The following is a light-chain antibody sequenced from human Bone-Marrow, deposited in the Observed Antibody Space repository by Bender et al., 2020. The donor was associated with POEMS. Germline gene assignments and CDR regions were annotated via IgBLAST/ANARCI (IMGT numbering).Light chain of an antibody. CDR3: QVWDRSSDQWV. CDR2: DDS. J-gene: IGLJ3*02. CDR1: SIGSKS. Sequence: SYVLIQPPSVSVAPRQTATISCGGNSIGSKSVHWYQQKPGQAPVLVVFDDSDRPLGIPERFSGSNSGNAAALIISGAEAGDEADYYCQVWDRSSDQWVFGGGTKLTVL. V-gene: IGLV3-21*02.